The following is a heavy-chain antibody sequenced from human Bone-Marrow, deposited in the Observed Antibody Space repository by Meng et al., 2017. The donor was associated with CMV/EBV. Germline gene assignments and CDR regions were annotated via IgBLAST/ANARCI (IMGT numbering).Heavy chain of an antibody. CDR1: GGSFSCYY. CDR2: INHSGST. D-gene: IGHD3-22*01. CDR3: AREGRGYGF. J-gene: IGHJ1*01. V-gene: IGHV4-34*01. Sequence: SETLSLTCAVYGGSFSCYYWSWIRQPPGKGLEWIGEINHSGSTNYNPSLKSRVTISVDTSKNQFSLKLSSVTAADTAVYYCAREGRGYGFWGQGTVVTGSS.